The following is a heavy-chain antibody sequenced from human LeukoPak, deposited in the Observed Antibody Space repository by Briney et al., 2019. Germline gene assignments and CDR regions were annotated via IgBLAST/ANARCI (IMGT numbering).Heavy chain of an antibody. V-gene: IGHV1-2*02. J-gene: IGHJ4*02. CDR1: GYTFTAYY. CDR2: INPNTGAT. CDR3: ARAAVAGTFDY. Sequence: ASVKVSCKASGYTFTAYYIHWVRQAPGQGLEWMGWINPNTGATHHAQKFLGRVTLTRDTSISTAYMELSSLIDDTAVYYCARAAVAGTFDYWGQGTLVTVSS. D-gene: IGHD6-19*01.